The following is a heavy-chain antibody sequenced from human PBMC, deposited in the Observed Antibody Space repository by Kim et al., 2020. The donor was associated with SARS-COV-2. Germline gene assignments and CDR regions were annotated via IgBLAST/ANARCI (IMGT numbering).Heavy chain of an antibody. CDR3: ARDLSSGWYVWGFDY. D-gene: IGHD6-19*01. J-gene: IGHJ4*02. Sequence: SVNGRFTIAIDNSKNTLYLQMNSLRAGGTAVYYCARDLSSGWYVWGFDYWGQGTLVTVSS. V-gene: IGHV3-30*05.